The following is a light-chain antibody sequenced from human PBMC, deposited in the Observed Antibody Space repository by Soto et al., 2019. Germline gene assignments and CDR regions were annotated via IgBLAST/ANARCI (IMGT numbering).Light chain of an antibody. CDR1: SSDIGSYNL. V-gene: IGLV2-23*01. CDR2: EGD. CDR3: CSYAGSSTLV. J-gene: IGLJ3*02. Sequence: QSALTQPASVSGSPGQSITISCTGTSSDIGSYNLVSWYQHHPGKAPKVMIYEGDRRPSGVSNRFSGSKSGNTASLTISGLQAEDEADYYCCSYAGSSTLVFGGGTKLTVL.